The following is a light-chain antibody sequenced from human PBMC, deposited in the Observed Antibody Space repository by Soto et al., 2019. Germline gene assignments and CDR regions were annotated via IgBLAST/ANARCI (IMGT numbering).Light chain of an antibody. J-gene: IGLJ2*01. CDR2: EVN. V-gene: IGLV2-8*01. CDR1: SSDVGGYNY. Sequence: QSALTQPPSASGSPGQSVAISCTGTSSDVGGYNYVSWYQQHPGKAPKLMIYEVNKRPSGVPDRFSGSKSGNTASLAISGLQSEDEGDYYCAAWDDGLNGVVFGGGTKLTVL. CDR3: AAWDDGLNGVV.